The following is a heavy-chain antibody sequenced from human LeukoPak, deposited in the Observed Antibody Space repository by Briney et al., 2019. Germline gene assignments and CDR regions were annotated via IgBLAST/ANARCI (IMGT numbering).Heavy chain of an antibody. J-gene: IGHJ4*02. V-gene: IGHV3-7*01. D-gene: IGHD6-19*01. Sequence: GGSLRLSCAGSGFTFTNYWMNGVPEAPGKGLEWVANIKEDGSQIYYVDSVKGRFTISRDNAKNSVYLQMNSLRAEDTAVYYCAGSSGWLFDYWGQGTLVAVSS. CDR1: GFTFTNYW. CDR2: IKEDGSQI. CDR3: AGSSGWLFDY.